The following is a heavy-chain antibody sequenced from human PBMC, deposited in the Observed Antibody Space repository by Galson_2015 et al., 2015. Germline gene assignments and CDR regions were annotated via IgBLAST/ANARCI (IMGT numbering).Heavy chain of an antibody. CDR3: ARDDSGGVVAATPADY. D-gene: IGHD2-15*01. CDR1: GFTFSSYG. Sequence: SLRLSCAASGFTFSSYGMHWVRQAPGKGLEWVAVIWYDGSNKYYADSVKGRFTISRDNSKNTLYLQMNSLRAEDTAVYYCARDDSGGVVAATPADYWGPGTLGTVS. CDR2: IWYDGSNK. J-gene: IGHJ4*02. V-gene: IGHV3-33*01.